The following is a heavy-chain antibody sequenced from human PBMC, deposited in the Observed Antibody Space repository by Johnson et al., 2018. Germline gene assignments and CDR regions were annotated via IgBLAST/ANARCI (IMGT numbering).Heavy chain of an antibody. V-gene: IGHV1-8*01. CDR1: GYNFISYD. D-gene: IGHD3-16*01. CDR2: MNPDSGKT. J-gene: IGHJ3*02. CDR3: ARRVHLGDFDI. Sequence: QLVQSGAEVKKPGASVKVACKASGYNFISYDVSWVRQASGQGLEWMGWMNPDSGKTGYAQQFQGRVTMTRNISVNTVYMDLSRLTSEYTALFFCARRVHLGDFDIWGQGTVVTVSS.